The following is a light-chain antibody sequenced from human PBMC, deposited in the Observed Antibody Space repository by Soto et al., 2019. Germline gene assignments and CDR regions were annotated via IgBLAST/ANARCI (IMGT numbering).Light chain of an antibody. CDR1: SRDVGGYDY. J-gene: IGLJ1*01. Sequence: QSVLTQPPSASGSPGQSVTISCTGTSRDVGGYDYVSWYQQHPGKAPKLMIYEVTIRPSGVSDRFSGSKSGNTASLTVSGLQAEDEADYYCSSYTGGNPSYVFGTGTKLTVL. V-gene: IGLV2-8*01. CDR2: EVT. CDR3: SSYTGGNPSYV.